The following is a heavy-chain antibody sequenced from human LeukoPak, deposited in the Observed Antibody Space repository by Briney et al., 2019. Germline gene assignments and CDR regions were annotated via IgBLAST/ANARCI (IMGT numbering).Heavy chain of an antibody. V-gene: IGHV3-21*01. CDR2: ISSSSSYI. CDR3: AKAGAPYYDIFILTYYFDY. Sequence: GGSLRLSCAASGFTFSSYSMNWVRQAPGKGLEWVSSISSSSSYIYYADSVKGRFTISRDNAKNSLYLQMNSLRAEDTAVYYCAKAGAPYYDIFILTYYFDYWGQGTLVTVSS. D-gene: IGHD3-9*01. J-gene: IGHJ4*02. CDR1: GFTFSSYS.